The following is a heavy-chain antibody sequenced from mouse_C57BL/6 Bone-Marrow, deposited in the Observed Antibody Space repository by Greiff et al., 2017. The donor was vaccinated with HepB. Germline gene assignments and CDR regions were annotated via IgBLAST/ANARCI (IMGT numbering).Heavy chain of an antibody. CDR2: IDPSDSET. CDR1: GYTFTSYW. J-gene: IGHJ4*01. D-gene: IGHD2-1*01. V-gene: IGHV1-52*01. CDR3: ARFGNYEDAMDY. Sequence: VQLQQPGAELVRPGSSVKLSCKASGYTFTSYWMHWVKQRPIQGLEWIGNIDPSDSETHYNQKFKDKATLTVDKSSSTAYMQLSSLTSEDSAVYYCARFGNYEDAMDYWGQGTSVTVSS.